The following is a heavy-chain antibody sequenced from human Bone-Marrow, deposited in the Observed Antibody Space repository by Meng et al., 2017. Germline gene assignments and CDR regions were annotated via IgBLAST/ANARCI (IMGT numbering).Heavy chain of an antibody. V-gene: IGHV3-64*01. J-gene: IGHJ6*02. D-gene: IGHD3-10*01. CDR1: GFTFSSYA. Sequence: GESLKISCAASGFTFSSYAMHWVRQAPGKGLEYVSAISSNGGSTYYANSVKGRFTISRDNSKNTLYLQMGSLRAEDMAVYYCAKDLGNFMYYYGSGSYYIGASYYYGMDVWGQGTTVTVSS. CDR2: ISSNGGST. CDR3: AKDLGNFMYYYGSGSYYIGASYYYGMDV.